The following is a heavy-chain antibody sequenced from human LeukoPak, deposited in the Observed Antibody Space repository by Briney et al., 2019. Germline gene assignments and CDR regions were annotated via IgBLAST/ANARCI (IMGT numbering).Heavy chain of an antibody. D-gene: IGHD2-21*02. CDR1: GGSISSYY. CDR2: ISYSGST. Sequence: SETLSLTCSVSGGSISSYYWSWIRQPPGKGLEWIGYISYSGSTNYNPSLKSRVTISLDTSKNQFSLKLSSVTAADTAVYYCAAGRGGCGGDCYYYFDYWGQGTLVTVSS. V-gene: IGHV4-59*08. CDR3: AAGRGGCGGDCYYYFDY. J-gene: IGHJ4*02.